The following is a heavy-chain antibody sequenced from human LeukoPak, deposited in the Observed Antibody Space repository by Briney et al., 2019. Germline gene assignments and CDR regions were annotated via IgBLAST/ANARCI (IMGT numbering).Heavy chain of an antibody. CDR1: GFIFSEYD. V-gene: IGHV3-23*01. J-gene: IGHJ4*02. Sequence: GGSLRLSCATSGFIFSEYDMNWVRQVPGKGLEWVSGISDSGDDTDYVDSVKGRFTISRDNSKNTLSLQMNSLRVGDTAIYYCAKGNWGDCWGQGTLVTVSS. CDR2: ISDSGDDT. CDR3: AKGNWGDC. D-gene: IGHD7-27*01.